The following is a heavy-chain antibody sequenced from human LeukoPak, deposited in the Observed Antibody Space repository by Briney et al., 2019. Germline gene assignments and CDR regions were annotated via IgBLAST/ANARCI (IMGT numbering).Heavy chain of an antibody. V-gene: IGHV1-2*02. D-gene: IGHD6-6*01. CDR3: AREGRYSSSSIPHY. CDR2: INPNSGGT. J-gene: IGHJ4*02. Sequence: ASVKVSCKASGYTFTGYYMHWVRQAPGQGPEWMGWINPNSGGTNYAQKFQGRVTMTRDTSISTAYMELSRLRSDDTAVYYCAREGRYSSSSIPHYWGQGTLVTVSS. CDR1: GYTFTGYY.